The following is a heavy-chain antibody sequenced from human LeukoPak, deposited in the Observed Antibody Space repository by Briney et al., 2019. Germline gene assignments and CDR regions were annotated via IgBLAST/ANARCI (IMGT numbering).Heavy chain of an antibody. J-gene: IGHJ4*02. CDR1: RFTVSNNY. CDR2: IYSGGST. CDR3: ARVSVSFNMPFDY. D-gene: IGHD2-2*01. V-gene: IGHV3-66*01. Sequence: PGGSLRLSCAASRFTVSNNYMSWVRQAPGKGLEWVSVIYSGGSTYYADSVKGRFTISRDNSKETLYLQMNSLRAEDTAVCYCARVSVSFNMPFDYWGQGTLVTVSS.